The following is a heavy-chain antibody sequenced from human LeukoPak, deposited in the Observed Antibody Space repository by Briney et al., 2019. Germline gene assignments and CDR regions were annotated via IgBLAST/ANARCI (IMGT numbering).Heavy chain of an antibody. D-gene: IGHD3-22*01. V-gene: IGHV3-15*01. CDR3: TTESISSGYYYVHFDY. J-gene: IGHJ4*02. CDR1: GFTFSNAW. Sequence: GGSLRLSCAASGFTFSNAWMSWVRQAPGKGLEWVGRIKTKTDGWTTDYAAPVKGRFTISRDGSKNTLYLQMSSLKTEDTAVYYCTTESISSGYYYVHFDYWGQGALVTVSS. CDR2: IKTKTDGWTT.